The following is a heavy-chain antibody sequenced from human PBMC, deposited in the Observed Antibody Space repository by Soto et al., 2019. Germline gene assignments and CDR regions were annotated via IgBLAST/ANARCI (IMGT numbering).Heavy chain of an antibody. CDR2: ISYDGSNK. CDR3: AKDEAYGMDV. Sequence: PGGSLRLSCAASGFTFSSYGMHWVRQAPGKGLEWVAVISYDGSNKYYADPVKGRFTISRDNSKNTLYLQMNSLRAEDTAVYYCAKDEAYGMDVWGQGTTVTVSS. J-gene: IGHJ6*02. V-gene: IGHV3-30*18. CDR1: GFTFSSYG.